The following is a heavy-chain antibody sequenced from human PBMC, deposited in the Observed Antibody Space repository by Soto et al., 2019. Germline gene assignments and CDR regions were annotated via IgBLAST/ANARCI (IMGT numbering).Heavy chain of an antibody. Sequence: GESLRLSCKASGFTFGDYTMSCFRHAPGKGLEWVGFIRSKAYGGTTEYAASVKGRFTISRDDSKSIAYLQMNSLKTEDTAVYYCTRESGYCSGGSCYSGPWGQGTLVTVSS. CDR2: IRSKAYGGTT. J-gene: IGHJ5*02. D-gene: IGHD2-15*01. V-gene: IGHV3-49*03. CDR3: TRESGYCSGGSCYSGP. CDR1: GFTFGDYT.